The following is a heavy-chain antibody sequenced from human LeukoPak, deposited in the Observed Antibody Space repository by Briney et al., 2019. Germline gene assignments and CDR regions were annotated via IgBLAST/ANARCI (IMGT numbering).Heavy chain of an antibody. V-gene: IGHV3-7*01. CDR2: IKQDGSEK. D-gene: IGHD3-22*01. J-gene: IGHJ4*02. Sequence: GGSLRLSCAASGFTFSSYWMSWVRQAPGKGLEWVAHIKQDGSEKYYVDSVKGRFTISRDNAKNSLYLQMNSLRAEDTAVYYCARPLAYYDSSGYSYWGQGTLVTVSS. CDR1: GFTFSSYW. CDR3: ARPLAYYDSSGYSY.